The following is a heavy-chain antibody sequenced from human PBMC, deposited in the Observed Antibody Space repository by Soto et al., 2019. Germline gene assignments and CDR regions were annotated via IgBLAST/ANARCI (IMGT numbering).Heavy chain of an antibody. D-gene: IGHD3-16*01. V-gene: IGHV2-5*02. Sequence: QITLKESGPTLVKPTQTLTLTCTFSGFSLSTNGVSVGWIRQPPGKALEWLAFIYWDDDERYSPSLKTRLTITKETSKNQVFLTMTNMDPLDTATCYCAHRLVNPDMLNYWGQGTLVTVSS. J-gene: IGHJ4*02. CDR3: AHRLVNPDMLNY. CDR2: IYWDDDE. CDR1: GFSLSTNGVS.